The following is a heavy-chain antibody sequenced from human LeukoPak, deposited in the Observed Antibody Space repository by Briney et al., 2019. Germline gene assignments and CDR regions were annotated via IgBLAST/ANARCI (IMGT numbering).Heavy chain of an antibody. D-gene: IGHD5-18*01. J-gene: IGHJ4*02. Sequence: GGSLRLSCAASGFTFSSYGMHWVRQAPGKGLEWVAVIWYDGRNKYYADSVKGRFTISRDNSENTLYLRMNSLRAEDTAVYYCARDTRYRPHDYWGQGTLVTVSS. CDR3: ARDTRYRPHDY. CDR2: IWYDGRNK. CDR1: GFTFSSYG. V-gene: IGHV3-33*01.